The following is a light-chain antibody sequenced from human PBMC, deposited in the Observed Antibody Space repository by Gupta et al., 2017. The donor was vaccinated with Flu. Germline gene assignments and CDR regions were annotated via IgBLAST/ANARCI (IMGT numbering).Light chain of an antibody. CDR1: QSSDSW. V-gene: IGKV1-5*03. Sequence: GDRVTFTCRASQSSDSWLAWYQQKPGKAPKLLIYKASNLESGVPSRFSGSGSGTEFTLTISRLQPDDFATYYCQQYRSYPWTFGQGTTVEIQ. CDR2: KAS. J-gene: IGKJ1*01. CDR3: QQYRSYPWT.